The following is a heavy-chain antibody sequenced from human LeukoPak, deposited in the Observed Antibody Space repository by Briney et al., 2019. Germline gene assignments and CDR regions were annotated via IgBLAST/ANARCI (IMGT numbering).Heavy chain of an antibody. Sequence: SETLSLTCTVSGGSISYFYWSWIRQSPGKGLEWIGYIYYSGTTNYNPSLKSRVTISVDTSKNQFSLQLRSVTAADTAVYYCAREDPQTTVPEGMDVWGQGTTVTVSS. CDR3: AREDPQTTVPEGMDV. CDR2: IYYSGTT. V-gene: IGHV4-59*01. CDR1: GGSISYFY. J-gene: IGHJ6*02. D-gene: IGHD4-17*01.